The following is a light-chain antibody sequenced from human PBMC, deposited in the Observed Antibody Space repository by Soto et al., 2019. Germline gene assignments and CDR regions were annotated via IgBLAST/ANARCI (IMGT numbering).Light chain of an antibody. CDR1: SSDVGSSNL. CDR2: EGS. V-gene: IGLV2-23*01. CDR3: CSYAGSSTWV. Sequence: QSVLTQPASVSGSPGQSITISCTGTSSDVGSSNLVSWYQQHPGKAPKLMIYEGSKRPSGVSDRFSGSKTGNTASLTISGLQAEDEGYYYCCSYAGSSTWVFGGGTKLTVL. J-gene: IGLJ3*02.